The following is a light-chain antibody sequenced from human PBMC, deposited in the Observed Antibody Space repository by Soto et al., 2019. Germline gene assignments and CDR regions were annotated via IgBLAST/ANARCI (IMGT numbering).Light chain of an antibody. J-gene: IGKJ4*01. CDR3: QQCDDWPLT. CDR1: QNVNSN. CDR2: GAS. V-gene: IGKV3-15*01. Sequence: EKVMTQSPATLSVSPGERATLSCRASQNVNSNLVWYQQKPGQAPRLLIYGASTRATGIPARFSGSASGTEFSLTISSLQSEDFAVYYCQQCDDWPLTFGGGTTVEIK.